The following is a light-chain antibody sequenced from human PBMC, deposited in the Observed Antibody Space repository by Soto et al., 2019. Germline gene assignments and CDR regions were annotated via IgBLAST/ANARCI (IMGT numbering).Light chain of an antibody. V-gene: IGLV2-8*01. J-gene: IGLJ1*01. Sequence: QSVLTQPPSASGSPGQSVTISCTGTSSDVGGYNYVSWYQQHTGKAPKLMIYEVSKRPSGVPDRFSGSKSGNTASLTVSGLQADDEADYYCSSYGGSNTFGVFGTGTKVTV. CDR1: SSDVGGYNY. CDR3: SSYGGSNTFGV. CDR2: EVS.